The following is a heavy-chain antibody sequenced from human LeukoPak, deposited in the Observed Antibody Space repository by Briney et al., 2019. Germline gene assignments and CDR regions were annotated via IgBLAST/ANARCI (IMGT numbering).Heavy chain of an antibody. CDR3: AKHYMGPYDNRGLDY. CDR1: GFTFSSYW. V-gene: IGHV3-7*01. D-gene: IGHD3-10*01. Sequence: GGSLRLSCAASGFTFSSYWMSWVRQAPGKGLEWVANIKQDGSEKYYVDSVKGRFTISRDNAKNSLYLQMNSLRAEDTAVYYCAKHYMGPYDNRGLDYWGQGSLVTVSS. J-gene: IGHJ4*02. CDR2: IKQDGSEK.